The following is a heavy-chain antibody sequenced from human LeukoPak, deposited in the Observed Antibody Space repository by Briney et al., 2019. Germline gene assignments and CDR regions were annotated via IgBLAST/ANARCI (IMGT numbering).Heavy chain of an antibody. Sequence: ASVKVSCKASGYTFTSYGISWVRQAPGQGLEWMGWISAYNGNTNYAQKLQGRATMTTDTSTSTAYMELRSLRSDDTAVYYCAREDSSGWYPNWFDPWGQGTLVTVSS. V-gene: IGHV1-18*01. CDR1: GYTFTSYG. CDR3: AREDSSGWYPNWFDP. J-gene: IGHJ5*02. D-gene: IGHD6-19*01. CDR2: ISAYNGNT.